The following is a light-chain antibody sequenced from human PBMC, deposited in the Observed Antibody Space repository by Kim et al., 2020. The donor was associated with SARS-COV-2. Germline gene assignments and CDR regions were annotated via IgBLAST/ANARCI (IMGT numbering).Light chain of an antibody. CDR2: GAS. CDR3: QQYGNSPHT. Sequence: PGESATLACRASQSVSSSYLACYQQKPGQAPRLLIYGASTRATGVPDRFSGSGSGTDFTLTITRLEPEDFAVYYCQQYGNSPHTFGQGTKVDIK. CDR1: QSVSSSY. V-gene: IGKV3-20*01. J-gene: IGKJ1*01.